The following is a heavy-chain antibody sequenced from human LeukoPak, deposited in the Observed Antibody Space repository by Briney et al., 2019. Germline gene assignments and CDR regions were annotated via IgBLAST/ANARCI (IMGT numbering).Heavy chain of an antibody. J-gene: IGHJ4*02. CDR3: ARAGYSYNTGYYFDY. D-gene: IGHD5-18*01. V-gene: IGHV4-59*01. CDR2: IYYTGAT. CDR1: GFTFDDYA. Sequence: GSLRLSCAASGFTFDDYAMHWVRQAPGKGLEWIGYIYYTGATYYNPSLKSRVTISLDTSKNQFSLKLSSVTAADAAVYYCARAGYSYNTGYYFDYWGQGALVTVSS.